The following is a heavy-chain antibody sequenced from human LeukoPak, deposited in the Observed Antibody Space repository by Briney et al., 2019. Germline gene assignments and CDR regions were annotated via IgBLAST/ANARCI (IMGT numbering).Heavy chain of an antibody. V-gene: IGHV1-24*01. CDR1: GYSLSELS. D-gene: IGHD2-21*01. CDR2: FDPEDGEA. J-gene: IGHJ4*02. CDR3: ARSCGGDCYSYYFDY. Sequence: ASVKVSCKVSGYSLSELSMHWVRLTPGKGLEWMGGFDPEDGEAVYAQKFQGRVTLTEDTSTDTTYMELSSLRSEDTAVYYCARSCGGDCYSYYFDYWGQGTLVTVSS.